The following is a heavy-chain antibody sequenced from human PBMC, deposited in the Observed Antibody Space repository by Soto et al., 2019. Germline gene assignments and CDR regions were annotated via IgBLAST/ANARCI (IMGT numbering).Heavy chain of an antibody. J-gene: IGHJ3*02. CDR2: ISSNGGST. CDR1: GFTFSSYA. D-gene: IGHD1-20*01. CDR3: ARVGITGTSDAFDI. V-gene: IGHV3-64*01. Sequence: PGGSLRLSCAASGFTFSSYAMHWVRQAPGKGLEYVSAISSNGGSTYYANSVKGRFTISRDNSKNTLYLQMGSLRAEDMDVYYCARVGITGTSDAFDIWGQGTMVTVSS.